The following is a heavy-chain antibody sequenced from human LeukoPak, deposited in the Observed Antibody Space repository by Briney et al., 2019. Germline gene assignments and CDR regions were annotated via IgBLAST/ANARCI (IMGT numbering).Heavy chain of an antibody. CDR3: ARVPSWLYSSCPLAPL. Sequence: GGSLRLSCAASGFTFSSYSMNWARQAPGKGLEWVSSISSSSSYIYYADSVKGRFTISRDNAKNSLYLQMNSLRAEDTAVYYCARVPSWLYSSCPLAPLWGQGTLVTVSS. J-gene: IGHJ4*02. CDR1: GFTFSSYS. D-gene: IGHD6-19*01. V-gene: IGHV3-21*01. CDR2: ISSSSSYI.